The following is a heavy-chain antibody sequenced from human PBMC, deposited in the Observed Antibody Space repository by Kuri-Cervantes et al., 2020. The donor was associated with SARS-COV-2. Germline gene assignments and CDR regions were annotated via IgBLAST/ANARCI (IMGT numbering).Heavy chain of an antibody. V-gene: IGHV3-43*02. J-gene: IGHJ3*02. CDR3: ARDRGAKHIVVVIANGAFDI. Sequence: GESLKISCEASGFTFHDYAMHWVRQAPGSGLEWISFISGDGAGTHYADSVKGRFTISRDNSKNTLYLQMNSLRAEDTAVYYCARDRGAKHIVVVIANGAFDIWGQGTMVTVSS. CDR2: ISGDGAGT. D-gene: IGHD2-21*01. CDR1: GFTFHDYA.